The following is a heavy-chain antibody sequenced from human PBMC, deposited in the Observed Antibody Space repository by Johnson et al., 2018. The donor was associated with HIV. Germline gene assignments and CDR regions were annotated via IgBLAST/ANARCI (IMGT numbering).Heavy chain of an antibody. CDR1: GFTFSSYG. J-gene: IGHJ3*02. V-gene: IGHV3-33*01. D-gene: IGHD5-18*01. Sequence: QVQLVESGGGVVQPGRSLRLSCAASGFTFSSYGMHWVRQAPGKGLEWVAVIWYDGSNKYYADSVKGRFTISRDNSKNTLYLQMNSLRAEDTAVYYCARLPSGYSRDGFNIWGQGTMVTVSS. CDR3: ARLPSGYSRDGFNI. CDR2: IWYDGSNK.